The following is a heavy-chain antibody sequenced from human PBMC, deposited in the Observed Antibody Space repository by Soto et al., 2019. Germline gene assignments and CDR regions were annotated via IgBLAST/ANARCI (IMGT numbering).Heavy chain of an antibody. CDR1: GYTFKNYA. J-gene: IGHJ6*02. CDR2: IHAGNGKT. Sequence: ASVKVSCKASGYTFKNYAMHWVRQAPGQRLEWMGWIHAGNGKTKYSQRFQGRVTIIRDTSARTVYMELSSLRSEDTAVYYCARDHRVVVFVPVGDYYSGMVVWGQGTTVTVSS. CDR3: ARDHRVVVFVPVGDYYSGMVV. V-gene: IGHV1-3*01. D-gene: IGHD2-21*01.